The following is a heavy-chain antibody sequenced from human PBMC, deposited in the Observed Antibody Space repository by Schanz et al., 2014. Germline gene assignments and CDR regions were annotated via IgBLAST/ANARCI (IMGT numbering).Heavy chain of an antibody. CDR3: ARDRWNYEGGIFDI. J-gene: IGHJ3*02. D-gene: IGHD1-7*01. CDR1: GDTFSKYN. Sequence: QVQLVQSGPEVKKPGSSVKVSCQAFGDTFSKYNIMWVRQAPGQGPEWIGRFMPFLGITNLAQKFQDRVTMTADKATSTAYMELSGLRSEDTAMYYCARDRWNYEGGIFDIWGQGPMVTVSS. V-gene: IGHV1-69*08. CDR2: FMPFLGIT.